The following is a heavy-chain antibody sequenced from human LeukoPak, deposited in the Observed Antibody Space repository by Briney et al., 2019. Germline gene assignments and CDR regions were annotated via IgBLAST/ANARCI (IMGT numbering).Heavy chain of an antibody. D-gene: IGHD3-10*01. CDR1: GGSIRGYY. V-gene: IGHV4-59*01. J-gene: IGHJ6*03. CDR2: IYSSRST. CDR3: ARVFDSGSQAYFYYMDV. Sequence: PSETLSLTCNVSGGSIRGYYWSWLRPPPGKGLEWIGYIYSSRSTNYNTSLKSRVTISVDTSKNQFSLKVSSVTAADTAVYYCARVFDSGSQAYFYYMDVWGKGTTGTISS.